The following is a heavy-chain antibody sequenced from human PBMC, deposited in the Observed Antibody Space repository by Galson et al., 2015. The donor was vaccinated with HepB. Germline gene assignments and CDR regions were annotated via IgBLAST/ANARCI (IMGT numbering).Heavy chain of an antibody. V-gene: IGHV2-70*11. Sequence: PALVKPTQTLTLTCTFSGFSLSSPGMCVNWIRQPPGKALEWLARIDWDGDKYYSTSLKTRLTIPKDTSTNQGVLTMTSMDPVDTATYYCARMAAQTVYRSSWWVDCWGQGALVTVSS. CDR2: IDWDGDK. CDR3: ARMAAQTVYRSSWWVDC. J-gene: IGHJ4*02. D-gene: IGHD6-13*01. CDR1: GFSLSSPGMC.